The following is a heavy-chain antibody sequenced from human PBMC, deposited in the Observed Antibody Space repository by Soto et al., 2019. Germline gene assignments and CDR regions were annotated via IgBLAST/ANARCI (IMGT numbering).Heavy chain of an antibody. Sequence: QVHLVQSGAEVKKPGASVKVSCKASGYTFTGYYMHWVRQAPGQGLEWMGGINTQAGGTSYAQRFQGRVTMTRDTSMNTAYMELSRLRSDDTAVYYCARDRGNSWPRNFDYWGQGTLVTVSS. V-gene: IGHV1-2*02. CDR3: ARDRGNSWPRNFDY. J-gene: IGHJ4*02. CDR1: GYTFTGYY. D-gene: IGHD6-13*01. CDR2: INTQAGGT.